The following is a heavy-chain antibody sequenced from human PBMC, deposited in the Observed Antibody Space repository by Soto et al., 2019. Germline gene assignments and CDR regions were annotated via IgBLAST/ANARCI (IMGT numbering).Heavy chain of an antibody. CDR1: GFSLSTSREG. J-gene: IGHJ5*02. V-gene: IGHV2-5*02. CDR2: IFWDDDK. D-gene: IGHD2-2*01. CDR3: AHRRDATVRVPAAISAWFDP. Sequence: GSGPTLVNPTQTLTLTCTFSGFSLSTSREGVGWIRQPPGKALEWLALIFWDDDKRYNSSLRSRLTITKATSKNQVVLTLTNMDPVDTATYYCAHRRDATVRVPAAISAWFDPWGQGTQVTVSS.